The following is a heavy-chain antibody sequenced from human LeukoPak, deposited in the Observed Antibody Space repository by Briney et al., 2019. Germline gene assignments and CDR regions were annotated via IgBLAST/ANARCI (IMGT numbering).Heavy chain of an antibody. Sequence: GASVKVSCKASGYTFTSYDINWVRQATGQGLEWMGWMNPNSGNTGYAQKFQGRVTITRNTSISTAYMELSSLRSEDTAVYYCARAVSSSWYPYYYYYYYMDVWGKGTTVTVSS. CDR1: GYTFTSYD. V-gene: IGHV1-8*03. CDR3: ARAVSSSWYPYYYYYYYMDV. CDR2: MNPNSGNT. J-gene: IGHJ6*03. D-gene: IGHD6-13*01.